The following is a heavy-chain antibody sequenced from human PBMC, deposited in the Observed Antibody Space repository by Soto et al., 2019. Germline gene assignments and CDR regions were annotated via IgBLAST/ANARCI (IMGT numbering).Heavy chain of an antibody. CDR2: IYYRGST. D-gene: IGHD3-9*01. J-gene: IGHJ4*02. Sequence: SETLSLTCTVSGGSISSYYWSWIRQPPGKGLEWIGYIYYRGSTYYNPSLMSRVTMSVDTSKNQFSLKLSSVTAADTAVYFCARGPTYYNILTGLFFDYWGQGSLVTVSS. CDR1: GGSISSYY. V-gene: IGHV4-30-4*01. CDR3: ARGPTYYNILTGLFFDY.